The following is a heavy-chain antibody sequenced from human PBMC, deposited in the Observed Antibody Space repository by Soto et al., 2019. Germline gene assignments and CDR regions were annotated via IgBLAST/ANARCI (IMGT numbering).Heavy chain of an antibody. CDR3: ARSSGGNFGIIIEGTNWFAT. Sequence: ASVKVSCKTPRDTFTSYYINWVRQAPGQGLEWMGVINPHGGSTAYAQKFKGRVTLTRDTSASTVYMEVSSLTSEDTAMYYCARSSGGNFGIIIEGTNWFATWGQGTLVTVSS. J-gene: IGHJ5*02. CDR2: INPHGGST. V-gene: IGHV1-46*01. CDR1: RDTFTSYY. D-gene: IGHD1-26*01.